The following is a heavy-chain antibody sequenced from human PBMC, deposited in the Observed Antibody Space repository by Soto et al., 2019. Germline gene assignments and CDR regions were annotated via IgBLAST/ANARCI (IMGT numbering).Heavy chain of an antibody. V-gene: IGHV1-69*13. CDR3: EAERTFGKLSVV. D-gene: IGHD3-16*02. J-gene: IGHJ6*02. CDR1: GDTDTNYV. Sequence: SVKVSCKASGDTDTNYVISWVRQAPAQGREWMVGIFPKFGTTYSAQKLQDRLTITADESTSTVYMQLSSLRLDDTAVYYCEAERTFGKLSVVWGQGTTVTVSS. CDR2: IFPKFGTT.